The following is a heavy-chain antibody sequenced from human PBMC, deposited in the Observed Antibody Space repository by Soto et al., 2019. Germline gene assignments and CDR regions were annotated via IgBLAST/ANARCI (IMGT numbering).Heavy chain of an antibody. CDR1: GYTFTSYG. D-gene: IGHD6-13*01. CDR2: ISAYNGNT. Sequence: GASVKVSCKASGYTFTSYGISWVRQAPGQGLEWMGWISAYNGNTNYAQKLQGRVTMTTDTSTSTAYMELRSLRSDDTAVYYCARDYEQQLVPPWFDPWGQGTLVTVSS. V-gene: IGHV1-18*01. J-gene: IGHJ5*02. CDR3: ARDYEQQLVPPWFDP.